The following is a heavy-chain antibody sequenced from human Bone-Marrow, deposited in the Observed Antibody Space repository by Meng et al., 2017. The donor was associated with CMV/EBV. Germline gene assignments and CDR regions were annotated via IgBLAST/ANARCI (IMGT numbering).Heavy chain of an antibody. V-gene: IGHV1-18*01. CDR3: ARDVGEWELPTTVWFDP. Sequence: ASVKFSCKASGYTFTSYGISWVRQAPGQGLEWMGWISAYNGNTNYAQKLQGRVTMTTDTSTSTAYMELRSLRSDDTAVYYCARDVGEWELPTTVWFDPWGQGTRVTVSS. CDR1: GYTFTSYG. CDR2: ISAYNGNT. J-gene: IGHJ5*02. D-gene: IGHD1-26*01.